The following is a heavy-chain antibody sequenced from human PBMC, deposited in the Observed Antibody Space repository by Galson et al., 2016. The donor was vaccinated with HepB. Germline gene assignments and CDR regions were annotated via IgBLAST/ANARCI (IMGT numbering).Heavy chain of an antibody. D-gene: IGHD6-13*01. CDR1: GGSVISDSSY. CDR2: IYYSGIT. Sequence: SETLSLTCTVSGGSVISDSSYWSWIRQPPGRGLEWIGQIYYSGITNYNPSLKSRVTISVDTSKNQFSLNLSSVTAADTAVYYCARAPFTSSSWSDYWGQGTLVTVSS. CDR3: ARAPFTSSSWSDY. J-gene: IGHJ4*02. V-gene: IGHV4-61*01.